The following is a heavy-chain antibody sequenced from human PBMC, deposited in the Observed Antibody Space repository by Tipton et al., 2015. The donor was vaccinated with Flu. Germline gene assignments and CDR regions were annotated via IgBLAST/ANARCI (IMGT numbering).Heavy chain of an antibody. Sequence: TLSLTCTVSGGSINDNSYSWTWIRQPAGKGLEWIGRINTSGSATYNPSLKSRLSMSVDTSKNQFSLKLSSVTAADTAVYYCARGIYISSSWYVGRGDPNKNDYWGQGTLVTVSS. CDR3: ARGIYISSSWYVGRGDPNKNDY. D-gene: IGHD6-13*01. CDR2: INTSGSA. CDR1: GGSINDNSYS. V-gene: IGHV4-61*02. J-gene: IGHJ4*02.